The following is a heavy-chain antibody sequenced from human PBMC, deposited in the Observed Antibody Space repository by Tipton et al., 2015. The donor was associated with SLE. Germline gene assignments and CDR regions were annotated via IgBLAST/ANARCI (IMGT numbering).Heavy chain of an antibody. V-gene: IGHV1-18*01. D-gene: IGHD2-15*01. Sequence: QVQLVQSGAEVKEPGASVKVSCKASGYNFPGYGISWVRQAPGQGLEWMGWISPYNGNTHYGQRLQGRLTMTTDTSTSTAYMERRSLGFDDTAVYYCAKDKGSVVGTFDYWGQGTLVTVSS. J-gene: IGHJ4*02. CDR3: AKDKGSVVGTFDY. CDR1: GYNFPGYG. CDR2: ISPYNGNT.